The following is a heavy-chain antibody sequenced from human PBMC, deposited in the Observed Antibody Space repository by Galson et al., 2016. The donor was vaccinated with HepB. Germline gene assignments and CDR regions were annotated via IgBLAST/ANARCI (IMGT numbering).Heavy chain of an antibody. CDR3: ARYSSSWSKYFQY. J-gene: IGHJ1*01. V-gene: IGHV4-34*01. CDR2: INHNGTS. CDR1: GGSFSGYY. D-gene: IGHD6-19*01. Sequence: SETLSLTCAVYGGSFSGYYWSWIRQPPGKGLEWIGEINHNGTSNYNPSLKSRVTISPDTSKNQFSLKSTSVTVADTAMYYCARYSSSWSKYFQYWGRGSLVIVSS.